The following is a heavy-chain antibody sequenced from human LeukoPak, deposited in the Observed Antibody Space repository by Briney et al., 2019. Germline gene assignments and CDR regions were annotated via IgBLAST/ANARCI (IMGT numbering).Heavy chain of an antibody. CDR1: GFTFSSYG. D-gene: IGHD3-10*01. CDR3: ATQGVTMVRGVIQRGDY. V-gene: IGHV3-30*03. Sequence: PGGSLRLSCAASGFTFSSYGMHWVRQAPGKGLEWVAVISYDGSNEYYADSVKGRFTISRDNSKNTLYLQMNSLRAEDTAVYYCATQGVTMVRGVIQRGDYWGQGTLVTVSS. J-gene: IGHJ4*02. CDR2: ISYDGSNE.